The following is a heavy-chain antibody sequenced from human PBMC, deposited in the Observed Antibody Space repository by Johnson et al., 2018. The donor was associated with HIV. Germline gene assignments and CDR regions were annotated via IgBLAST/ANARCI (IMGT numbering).Heavy chain of an antibody. CDR2: LDSGGST. V-gene: IGHV3-66*01. J-gene: IGHJ3*02. CDR1: GFTVSSNY. CDR3: ARRGLGINYAFDI. D-gene: IGHD1-14*01. Sequence: VHLVESGGGLVQPGGSLKLSCAASGFTVSSNYMSWVRQAPGKGLEWVSLLDSGGSTYYADSVKGRFTISRDNSKNTLYLQMNSLRAEDTAVYYCARRGLGINYAFDIWGQGTMVTVSS.